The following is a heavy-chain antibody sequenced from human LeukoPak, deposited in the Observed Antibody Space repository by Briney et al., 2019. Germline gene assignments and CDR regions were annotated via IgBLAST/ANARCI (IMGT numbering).Heavy chain of an antibody. CDR3: ARANGQLWTTPDY. CDR1: GFTLSSYG. Sequence: GRSLRLSCAASGFTLSSYGMHWVRQPQGGGLEWVAVISHDGSKKYSAESVKGRFTISRDNSKNTLYLQMNSLRAEDTAVYYCARANGQLWTTPDYWGQGTLVTISS. CDR2: ISHDGSKK. D-gene: IGHD5-18*01. J-gene: IGHJ4*02. V-gene: IGHV3-30*03.